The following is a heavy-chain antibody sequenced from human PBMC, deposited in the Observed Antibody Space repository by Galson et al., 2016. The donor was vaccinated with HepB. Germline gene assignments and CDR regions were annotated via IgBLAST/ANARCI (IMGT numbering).Heavy chain of an antibody. J-gene: IGHJ3*01. CDR1: GFTFSDYW. D-gene: IGHD2-21*01. V-gene: IGHV3-74*01. CDR2: INFDGRTT. CDR3: GKDVLDLFTASDCDV. Sequence: SLRLSCAASGFTFSDYWMHWVRQVPGTGLVWVSRINFDGRTTFYADSVKGRFTVSRDNAQNTPYLQMTSRTADDTAFYYCGKDVLDLFTASDCDVWGQGTLVTVS.